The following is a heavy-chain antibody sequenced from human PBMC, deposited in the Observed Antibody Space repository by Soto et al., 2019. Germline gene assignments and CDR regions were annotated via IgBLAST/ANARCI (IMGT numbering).Heavy chain of an antibody. CDR3: ARDRVANGNNYDYFDL. CDR1: KFTFSTFA. D-gene: IGHD5-12*01. V-gene: IGHV3-30-3*01. J-gene: IGHJ4*02. Sequence: QVQLVESGGGVVQPGRSLRLSCVASKFTFSTFAIHWVRQAPGKGLEWVAVISYDGTNKYYSDSVKGRFTISRDNSKNTLYLQMNSLRAEDTAVYYCARDRVANGNNYDYFDLWGQGTLVTVSS. CDR2: ISYDGTNK.